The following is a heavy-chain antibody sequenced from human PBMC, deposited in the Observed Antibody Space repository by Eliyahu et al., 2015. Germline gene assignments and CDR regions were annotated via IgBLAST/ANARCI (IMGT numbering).Heavy chain of an antibody. Sequence: EVQLVESGGGLVQPGGSLRLSCXASGFTFSNYWMHWVRQAPGEGVVWGSRXNGDGSSTTYADSVKGRFTISRDNAKNTLYLQVNSLRADDTAVYYCARAPNRYFDYWGQGTLVTVXS. CDR2: XNGDGSST. CDR3: ARAPNRYFDY. J-gene: IGHJ4*02. CDR1: GFTFSNYW. V-gene: IGHV3-74*01.